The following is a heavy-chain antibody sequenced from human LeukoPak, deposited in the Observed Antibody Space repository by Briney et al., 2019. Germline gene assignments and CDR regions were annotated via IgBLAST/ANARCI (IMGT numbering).Heavy chain of an antibody. V-gene: IGHV3-7*01. CDR3: ARGRYSSRSGGYYFDI. CDR1: GFTLSSDW. J-gene: IGHJ4*02. CDR2: IKKDGIEK. D-gene: IGHD2-2*01. Sequence: GGSLRLSCVVSGFTLSSDWMSWVCQAPGKGLEWVANIKKDGIEKYYVESVKGRFTISRDNAKNSLYLQMNSLRAEDTAVYYCARGRYSSRSGGYYFDIWGQGTLVTVSS.